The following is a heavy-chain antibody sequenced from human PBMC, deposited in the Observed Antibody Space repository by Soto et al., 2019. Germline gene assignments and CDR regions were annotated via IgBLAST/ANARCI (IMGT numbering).Heavy chain of an antibody. Sequence: QVQLQESGPGLVKPSQTLSLTCTVSGGSISSGDYYWSWIRQPPGKGLEWIGYIYYSGSTYYNPYLKSRVTISVDTSKNQFSLKLSSVTAADTAVYHCASAILAYCGGDCYSGWFDPWGQGTLVTVSS. D-gene: IGHD2-21*02. CDR2: IYYSGST. V-gene: IGHV4-30-4*01. CDR1: GGSISSGDYY. CDR3: ASAILAYCGGDCYSGWFDP. J-gene: IGHJ5*02.